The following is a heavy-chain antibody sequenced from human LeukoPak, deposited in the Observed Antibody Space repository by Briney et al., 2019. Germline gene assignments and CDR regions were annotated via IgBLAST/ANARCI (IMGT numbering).Heavy chain of an antibody. CDR3: AKLVGTGTTRTDY. D-gene: IGHD1-1*01. Sequence: GGALILSCSSSRFTCSKYPMTSVRQTPGKGLEWVPLISCSCENTDDADALKGRFTISRDNSKTTMSLHMNSLRVEDTAVYYCAKLVGTGTTRTDYWGQGNLVPVSS. CDR1: RFTCSKYP. CDR2: ISCSCENT. J-gene: IGHJ4*02. V-gene: IGHV3-23*01.